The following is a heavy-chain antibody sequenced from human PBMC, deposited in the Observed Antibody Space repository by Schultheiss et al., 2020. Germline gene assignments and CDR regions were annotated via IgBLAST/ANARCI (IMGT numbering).Heavy chain of an antibody. CDR3: ARGSGYGTTGAFDI. CDR1: GFTFSSYA. CDR2: INSDGSST. J-gene: IGHJ3*02. Sequence: GGSMRLSCAASGFTFSSYAMSWVRQAPGKGLVWVSRINSDGSSTSYADSVKGRFTISRDKSKNTLYLQMNSLRAGDTAVYYCARGSGYGTTGAFDIWGQGTMVTVAS. D-gene: IGHD5-12*01. V-gene: IGHV3-74*01.